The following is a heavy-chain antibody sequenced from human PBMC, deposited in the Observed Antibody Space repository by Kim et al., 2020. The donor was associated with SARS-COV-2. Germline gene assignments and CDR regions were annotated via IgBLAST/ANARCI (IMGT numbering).Heavy chain of an antibody. V-gene: IGHV3-23*03. J-gene: IGHJ4*01. Sequence: GGSLRLSCAASGFSFTSFAMNWVRQAPGKGLEWVSGIYSGASRTFYADSVKGRFTISREDYKDTLFLEMSSLRDEDTAVYYCAKGRDSGHFYYYFDLWG. CDR3: AKGRDSGHFYYYFDL. CDR2: IYSGASRT. D-gene: IGHD2-21*02. CDR1: GFSFTSFA.